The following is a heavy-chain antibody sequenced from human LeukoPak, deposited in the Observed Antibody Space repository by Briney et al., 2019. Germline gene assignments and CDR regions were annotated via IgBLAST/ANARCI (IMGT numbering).Heavy chain of an antibody. CDR2: IYYSGST. V-gene: IGHV4-61*01. D-gene: IGHD6-13*01. CDR3: ARDRVAAAGSFDY. Sequence: SETLSLTCTVSGGSVSSGSYYWSWLRQPPGQGLEWIGYIYYSGSTNYNPSLKSRVTISVNTSKNQFSLKLSSVTAADTAVYYCARDRVAAAGSFDYWGQGTLVTVSS. CDR1: GGSVSSGSYY. J-gene: IGHJ4*02.